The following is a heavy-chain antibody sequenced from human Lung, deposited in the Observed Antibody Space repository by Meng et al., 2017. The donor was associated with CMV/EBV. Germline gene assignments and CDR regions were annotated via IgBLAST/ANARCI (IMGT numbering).Heavy chain of an antibody. Sequence: GSLRLSCAAYGGSFSGYYWSWIRQPPGKGLEWIGEINHSGSTNYNPSLKSRVTISVDTSKNQFSLKLSSVTAADTAVYYCASRRYWGQGTLVTVSS. CDR1: GGSFSGYY. J-gene: IGHJ4*02. CDR2: INHSGST. V-gene: IGHV4-34*01. CDR3: ASRRY.